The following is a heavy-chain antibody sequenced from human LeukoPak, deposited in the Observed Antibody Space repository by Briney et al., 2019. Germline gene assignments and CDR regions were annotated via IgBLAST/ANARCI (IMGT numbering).Heavy chain of an antibody. V-gene: IGHV4-59*01. J-gene: IGHJ5*02. D-gene: IGHD6-13*01. CDR3: ALSSSWSQYNWFDP. CDR1: GGSISSYY. CDR2: IYYSGST. Sequence: PSETLSLTCTVSGGSISSYYWSWIRQPPGKGLEWIGYIYYSGSTNYNPSLKSRVTISVDTSKKQFSLKLSSVTAADTAVYYCALSSSWSQYNWFDPWGQGTLVTVSS.